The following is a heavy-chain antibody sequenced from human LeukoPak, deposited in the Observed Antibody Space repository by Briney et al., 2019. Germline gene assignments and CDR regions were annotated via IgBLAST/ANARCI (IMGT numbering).Heavy chain of an antibody. CDR1: GFTFSSYA. V-gene: IGHV3-23*01. J-gene: IGHJ4*02. Sequence: PGGSLRLSCAASGFTFSSYAMSWVRQAPGKGLEWVSAISGSGGSTYYADSVKGRFTISRDDSKNTLYLQMNSLRAEDTAVYSCAKGGGSSSYAGLDYWGQGTLVTVSS. CDR2: ISGSGGST. CDR3: AKGGGSSSYAGLDY. D-gene: IGHD2-15*01.